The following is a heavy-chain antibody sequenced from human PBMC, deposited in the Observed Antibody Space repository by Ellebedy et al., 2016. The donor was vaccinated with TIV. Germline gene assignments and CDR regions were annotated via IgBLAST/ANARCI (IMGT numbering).Heavy chain of an antibody. CDR3: ARGGGCFGDSCYYPDF. CDR2: IRFDGNKA. Sequence: GESLKISCAASGFIFSNSGMNWVRQAPGKGLEWVAFIRFDGNKANYADPAEGRFTISRDNAKNSLYLQMNSLRAEDTAVYYCARGGGCFGDSCYYPDFWGQGTLVTVSS. J-gene: IGHJ4*02. CDR1: GFIFSNSG. V-gene: IGHV3-30*02. D-gene: IGHD2-21*01.